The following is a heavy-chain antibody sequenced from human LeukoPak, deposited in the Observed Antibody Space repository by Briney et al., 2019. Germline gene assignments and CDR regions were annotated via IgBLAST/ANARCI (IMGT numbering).Heavy chain of an antibody. V-gene: IGHV1-69*05. D-gene: IGHD5-24*01. CDR2: IIPIFGTA. J-gene: IGHJ5*02. CDR1: GGTFSSYA. Sequence: ASVKVSCKASGGTFSSYAISWVRQAPGQGLEWMGGIIPIFGTANYAQKFRGRVTITTDESTSTAYMELSSLRSEDTAVYYCARAGRWLQSNWFDPWGQGTLVTVSS. CDR3: ARAGRWLQSNWFDP.